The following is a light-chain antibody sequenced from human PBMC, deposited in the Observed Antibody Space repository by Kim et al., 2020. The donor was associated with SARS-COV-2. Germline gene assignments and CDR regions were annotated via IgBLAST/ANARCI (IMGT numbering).Light chain of an antibody. CDR1: SGDIGTYNF. Sequence: QTITIYWPGTSGDIGTYNFVSWYQQYPGKAPKLLIYGVTTRPSGVSHRFSGSKSDNTASLTISGLQADDEADYYCSSYIRGNTWMFGGGTQLTVL. V-gene: IGLV2-14*04. J-gene: IGLJ3*02. CDR3: SSYIRGNTWM. CDR2: GVT.